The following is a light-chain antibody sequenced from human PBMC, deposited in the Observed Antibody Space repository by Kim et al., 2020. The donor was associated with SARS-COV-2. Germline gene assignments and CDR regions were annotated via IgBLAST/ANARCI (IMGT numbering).Light chain of an antibody. J-gene: IGLJ1*01. Sequence: SYELTQPPSVSVSPGQTASITCSGDKLGDKYACCYQQKPGQSPVLVIYQDSKRPSGIPERFSGSNSGNTATLTISGTQAMDEADYYCQAWDSSTPYVFGTGTKVTVL. CDR1: KLGDKY. V-gene: IGLV3-1*01. CDR2: QDS. CDR3: QAWDSSTPYV.